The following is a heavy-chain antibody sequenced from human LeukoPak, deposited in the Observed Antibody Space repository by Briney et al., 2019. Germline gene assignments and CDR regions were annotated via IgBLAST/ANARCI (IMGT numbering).Heavy chain of an antibody. V-gene: IGHV3-74*01. Sequence: PGGSLRLSCAASGFTFSSYWMYWVRQAPGKGLVWVSPINSDGSSTSYADSVKGRFTISRDNAKNTLSLQMNSLRAEDTAVYYCARVGGSNAFDIWGQGTMVIVSS. CDR1: GFTFSSYW. CDR3: ARVGGSNAFDI. D-gene: IGHD1-26*01. CDR2: INSDGSST. J-gene: IGHJ3*02.